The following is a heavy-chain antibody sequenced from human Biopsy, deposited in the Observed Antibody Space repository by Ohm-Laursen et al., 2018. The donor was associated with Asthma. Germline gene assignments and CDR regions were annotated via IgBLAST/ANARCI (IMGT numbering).Heavy chain of an antibody. CDR1: GDSFSNYA. V-gene: IGHV1-69*13. D-gene: IGHD5-12*01. J-gene: IGHJ6*02. Sequence: SVKVSCKTSGDSFSNYAISWVRQAPGQGLEWMGGIIPIIGTAHYAPKFQGRVTISADESTSAAYMELSSLSSEDTAVYYCARGYSGSDRIVYYYSGLEVWGQGTTVTVSS. CDR3: ARGYSGSDRIVYYYSGLEV. CDR2: IIPIIGTA.